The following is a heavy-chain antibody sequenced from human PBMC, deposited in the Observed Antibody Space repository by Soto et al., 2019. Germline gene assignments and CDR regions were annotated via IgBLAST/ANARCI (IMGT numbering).Heavy chain of an antibody. CDR1: GGSFSGYY. Sequence: SETLSLTCGVYGGSFSGYYWSWVRQPPGKGLECIGEINESGSTNYHPSLKSRVSISVDTSKKRFSLSLNSVTAADTAVYYCVRANRPITMTYLNWFDPWGQGTLVTVSS. D-gene: IGHD3-22*01. J-gene: IGHJ5*02. V-gene: IGHV4-34*01. CDR2: INESGST. CDR3: VRANRPITMTYLNWFDP.